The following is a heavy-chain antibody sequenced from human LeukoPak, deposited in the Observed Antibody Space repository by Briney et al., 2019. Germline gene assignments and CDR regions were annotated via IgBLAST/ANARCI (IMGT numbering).Heavy chain of an antibody. CDR3: ARQRITMVRGSKTGGYYFDY. D-gene: IGHD3-10*01. J-gene: IGHJ4*02. CDR2: ISAYNGNT. Sequence: ASVKVSCKASGYTFTSYGISWVRQAPGQGLEWMGWISAYNGNTNYAQKLQGRATMTTDTSTSTAYMELRSLRSDDTAVYYCARQRITMVRGSKTGGYYFDYWGQGTLVTVSS. V-gene: IGHV1-18*01. CDR1: GYTFTSYG.